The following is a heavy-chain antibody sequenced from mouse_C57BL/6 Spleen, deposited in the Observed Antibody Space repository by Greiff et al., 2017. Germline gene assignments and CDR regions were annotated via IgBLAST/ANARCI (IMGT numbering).Heavy chain of an antibody. Sequence: QVQLQQPGAELVMPGASVKLSCKASGYTFTSYWMHWVKQRPGQGLEWIGEIDPSDSYTNYNPKFKGKSTLTVDKSSSTAYMQLSSLTSEDSAVYYCARKEGGGSIAYWGQGTLVTVSA. CDR1: GYTFTSYW. CDR2: IDPSDSYT. J-gene: IGHJ3*01. D-gene: IGHD1-1*01. V-gene: IGHV1-69*01. CDR3: ARKEGGGSIAY.